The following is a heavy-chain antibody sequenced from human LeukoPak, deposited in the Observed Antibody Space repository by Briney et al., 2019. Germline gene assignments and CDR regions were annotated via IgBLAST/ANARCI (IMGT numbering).Heavy chain of an antibody. CDR3: ARVVSSSSPFYYMDV. D-gene: IGHD6-6*01. V-gene: IGHV1-69*13. CDR2: IIPIFGSA. J-gene: IGHJ6*03. Sequence: SVKVSCKASGGTFSSYTINWVRQAPGQGLEWMGGIIPIFGSANYAQKFQGRVTITADESTSTAYMELSSLRSEDTAVYYCARVVSSSSPFYYMDVWGKGTTVTVSS. CDR1: GGTFSSYT.